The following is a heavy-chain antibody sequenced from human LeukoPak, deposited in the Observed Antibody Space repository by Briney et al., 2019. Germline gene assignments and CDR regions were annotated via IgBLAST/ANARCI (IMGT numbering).Heavy chain of an antibody. J-gene: IGHJ3*02. CDR3: ARDLTGGDAFEI. CDR2: ISAYNGNT. V-gene: IGHV1-18*01. Sequence: ASVKVSFKASGYTFTSYGISWVRQAPGQGLEWMGWISAYNGNTNYAQKLQGRVTMTTYTSTSTGYMELRSLRSDDTAVYYCARDLTGGDAFEIWGQGTMVTVSS. CDR1: GYTFTSYG. D-gene: IGHD3-9*01.